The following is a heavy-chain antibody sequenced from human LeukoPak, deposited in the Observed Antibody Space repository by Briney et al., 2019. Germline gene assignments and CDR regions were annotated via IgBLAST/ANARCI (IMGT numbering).Heavy chain of an antibody. CDR2: IYTSGST. CDR1: GGSISSYY. CDR3: AGIAVAGSRPPFDL. Sequence: SSETLSLTCTVSGGSISSYYWSWIRQPAGKGLEWIGRIYTSGSTDYNPSLKSRVTMSVDTSKNQFSLKLSSVTAADTAVYYCAGIAVAGSRPPFDLWGRGTLVTVSS. D-gene: IGHD6-19*01. V-gene: IGHV4-4*07. J-gene: IGHJ2*01.